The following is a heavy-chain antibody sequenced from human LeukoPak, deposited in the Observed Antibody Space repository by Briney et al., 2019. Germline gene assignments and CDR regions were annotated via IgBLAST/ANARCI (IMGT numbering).Heavy chain of an antibody. CDR1: GGSFSGYY. V-gene: IGHV4-34*01. D-gene: IGHD3-16*01. Sequence: SETLSLTCAVYGGSFSGYYWSWVRQPPGKGVEGSGEINHSGNTNYNPSLKSRVTISVDTSNTQFSLILSSVTAADTAVYYCARTSRSCLVGGYYFDYWGQGTLVTVSS. CDR3: ARTSRSCLVGGYYFDY. J-gene: IGHJ4*02. CDR2: INHSGNT.